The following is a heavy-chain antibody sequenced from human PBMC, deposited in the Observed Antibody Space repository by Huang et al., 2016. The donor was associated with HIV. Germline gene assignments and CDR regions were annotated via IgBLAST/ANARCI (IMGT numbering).Heavy chain of an antibody. CDR1: GDSVSSHY. CDR3: VRDQGRLAVGGIDNWFDP. V-gene: IGHV4-59*02. CDR2: VYDRGTT. D-gene: IGHD6-19*01. J-gene: IGHJ5*02. Sequence: QVRLQESGPGLVKPSETLSLSCTVSGDSVSSHYWGWIRHPPGKGLAWIGTVYDRGTTKYNPRLKSRITISVDTSKNGFSLNITSVSAADTAMYFCVRDQGRLAVGGIDNWFDPWGQGALVTVSS.